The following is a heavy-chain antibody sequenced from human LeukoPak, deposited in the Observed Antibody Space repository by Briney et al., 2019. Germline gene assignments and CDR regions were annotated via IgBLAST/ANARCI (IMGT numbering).Heavy chain of an antibody. J-gene: IGHJ3*02. Sequence: GGSLRLSCAASGFTFSSYAMHWVRQAPGKGLEWVAVISYDGSNKYYADSVKGRFTISRDNSKNALYLQMNSLRAEDTAVYYCARESGYCSSTSCSQFLNAFDIWGQGTMVTVSS. D-gene: IGHD2-2*01. CDR2: ISYDGSNK. V-gene: IGHV3-30-3*01. CDR3: ARESGYCSSTSCSQFLNAFDI. CDR1: GFTFSSYA.